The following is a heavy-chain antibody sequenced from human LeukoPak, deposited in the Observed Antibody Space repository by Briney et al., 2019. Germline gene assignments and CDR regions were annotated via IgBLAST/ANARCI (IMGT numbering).Heavy chain of an antibody. V-gene: IGHV1-2*02. Sequence: ASVKVSCKASGSTFTGYYMHWVRQAPGQGLEWMGWINPNSGGTNYAQKFQGRVTMTRDTSISTAYMELSRLRSDDTAVYYCARVRRIAAAGTGYFQHWGQGTLVTVSS. CDR2: INPNSGGT. D-gene: IGHD6-13*01. J-gene: IGHJ1*01. CDR3: ARVRRIAAAGTGYFQH. CDR1: GSTFTGYY.